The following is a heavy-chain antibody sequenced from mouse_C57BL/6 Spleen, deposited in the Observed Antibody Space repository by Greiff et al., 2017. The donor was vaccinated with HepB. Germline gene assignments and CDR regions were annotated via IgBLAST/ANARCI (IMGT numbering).Heavy chain of an antibody. Sequence: QVQLQQSGAELVRPGASVTLSCKASGYTFTDYEMHWVKQTPVHGLEWIGAIDPETGGTAYNQKFKGKAILTADKSSSTAYMELRSLTSEDSAVYYCTRWSSGYVGYWGQGTTLTVSS. V-gene: IGHV1-15*01. CDR2: IDPETGGT. D-gene: IGHD3-2*02. CDR3: TRWSSGYVGY. J-gene: IGHJ2*01. CDR1: GYTFTDYE.